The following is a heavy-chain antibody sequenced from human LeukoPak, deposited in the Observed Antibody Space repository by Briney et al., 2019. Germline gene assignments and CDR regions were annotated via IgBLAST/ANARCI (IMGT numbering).Heavy chain of an antibody. CDR3: ATDASIYDSRGYYYLW. Sequence: ASVKVSCKXSGGTFSRYTISWVRQAPGQGLEWMGGIIPMFGRANYAQKFQGRLTITADESSTTAYMELSGLRSEDTAVYYCATDASIYDSRGYYYLWWGQGTLVTVSS. CDR1: GGTFSRYT. CDR2: IIPMFGRA. V-gene: IGHV1-69*13. J-gene: IGHJ4*02. D-gene: IGHD3-22*01.